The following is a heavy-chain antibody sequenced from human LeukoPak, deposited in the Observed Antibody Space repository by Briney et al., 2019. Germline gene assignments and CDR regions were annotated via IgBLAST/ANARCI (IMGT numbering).Heavy chain of an antibody. CDR2: INHSGRT. CDR3: AREGFGELSHFDY. CDR1: GGSFSGDY. Sequence: PSETLSLTCVVYGGSFSGDYWSWIRQPPGRGLEWIGEINHSGRTNYNPSLKSRVTRSVDTSKNQFSLKLSSVTAADTAVYYCAREGFGELSHFDYWGQGTLVTVSS. D-gene: IGHD3-10*01. J-gene: IGHJ4*02. V-gene: IGHV4-34*01.